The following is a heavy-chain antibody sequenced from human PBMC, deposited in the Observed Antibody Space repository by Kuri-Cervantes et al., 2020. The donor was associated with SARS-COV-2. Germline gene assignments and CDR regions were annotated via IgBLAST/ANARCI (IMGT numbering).Heavy chain of an antibody. Sequence: SLKISCAASGFTFDDYAMHWVRQAPGKGLEWVSGISWNSGSIGYADSVKGRFTISRDNAKNSLYLQMNSLRAEDTAVYYCARGSRIVLMVYAYPDYWGQGTLVTVSS. CDR1: GFTFDDYA. J-gene: IGHJ4*02. CDR3: ARGSRIVLMVYAYPDY. V-gene: IGHV3-9*01. D-gene: IGHD2-8*01. CDR2: ISWNSGSI.